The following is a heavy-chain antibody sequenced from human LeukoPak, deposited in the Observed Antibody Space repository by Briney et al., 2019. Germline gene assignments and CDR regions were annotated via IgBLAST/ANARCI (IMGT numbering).Heavy chain of an antibody. D-gene: IGHD4-17*01. CDR2: ISSSSSYI. CDR3: ARVPYDYGDYFDY. CDR1: GFTFSSYS. J-gene: IGHJ4*02. Sequence: PGGSLRLSCAASGFTFSSYSMNWVRQDPGKGLEWVSSISSSSSYIYYADSVKGRFTISRDNSKNTLYLQMNSLRAEDTAVYYCARVPYDYGDYFDYWGQGTLVTVSS. V-gene: IGHV3-21*01.